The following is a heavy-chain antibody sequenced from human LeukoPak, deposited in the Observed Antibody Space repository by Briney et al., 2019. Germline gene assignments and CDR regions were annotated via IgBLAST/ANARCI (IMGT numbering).Heavy chain of an antibody. CDR3: ARRTYGPLDY. CDR1: GYTFTSSY. Sequence: GASVKVSCKASGYTFTSSYMHWVRRAPGQGLEWMGIINPSGGSTSYAQKFQGRVTMTRDTSTSTVYMELSNLRSEDTAVYYCARRTYGPLDYWGQGTLVTVSS. D-gene: IGHD4-17*01. CDR2: INPSGGST. J-gene: IGHJ4*02. V-gene: IGHV1-46*01.